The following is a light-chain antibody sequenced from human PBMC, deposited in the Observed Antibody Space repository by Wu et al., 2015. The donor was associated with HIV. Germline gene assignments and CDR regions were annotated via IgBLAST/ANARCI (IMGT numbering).Light chain of an antibody. CDR2: AAS. J-gene: IGKJ2*03. V-gene: IGKV1-39*01. CDR1: RSIRRY. Sequence: DIQMTQSPSSLSASVGDRVTITCRASRSIRRYLNWYQQKPGKAPNLLIYAASSLQSGVPSRFSGSGSGTDFTLTISSLQPEDFATYYCQQSYGTRSFGQGTKLEIK. CDR3: QQSYGTRS.